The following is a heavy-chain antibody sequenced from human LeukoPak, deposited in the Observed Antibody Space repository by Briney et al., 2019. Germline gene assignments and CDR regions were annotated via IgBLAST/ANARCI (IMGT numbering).Heavy chain of an antibody. Sequence: ASVKVSCKASGYTFTNYYMHWVRQAPGQGLEWMGIINPSGGITNYAQKFQGRVTMTRDMSTSTVYMELSSLRSEDTAVYYCARVSVGATMLAYFDYWGQGTLVTVSS. V-gene: IGHV1-46*01. CDR2: INPSGGIT. CDR1: GYTFTNYY. J-gene: IGHJ4*02. D-gene: IGHD1-26*01. CDR3: ARVSVGATMLAYFDY.